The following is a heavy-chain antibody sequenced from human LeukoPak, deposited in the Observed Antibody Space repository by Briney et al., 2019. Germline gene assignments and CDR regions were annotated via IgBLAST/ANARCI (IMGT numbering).Heavy chain of an antibody. CDR3: AKDVNGDYDY. V-gene: IGHV4-59*01. CDR2: IYYSGTT. CDR1: GGPISNYY. Sequence: SETLSLTCTVSGGPISNYYWSWIRQIPGKGLEWIGNIYYSGTTNYNPSLKSRVTISVDTSKNQISLKLSSVTAADTAVYYCAKDVNGDYDYWGQGSLVTVSS. J-gene: IGHJ4*02. D-gene: IGHD4-17*01.